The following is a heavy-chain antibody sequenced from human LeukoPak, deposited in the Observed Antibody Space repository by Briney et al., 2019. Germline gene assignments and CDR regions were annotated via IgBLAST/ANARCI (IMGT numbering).Heavy chain of an antibody. CDR1: GFTVSSNS. V-gene: IGHV3-53*01. D-gene: IGHD2-2*01. CDR2: IYSDNT. J-gene: IGHJ3*02. CDR3: AKDLLVVPALYAFDI. Sequence: GGSLRLSCTVSGFTVSSNSMSWVRQAPGKGLEWVSFIYSDNTHYSDSVKGRFTISRDNSKNTLYLQMNSLRAEDTAVYYCAKDLLVVPALYAFDIWGQGTMVTVSS.